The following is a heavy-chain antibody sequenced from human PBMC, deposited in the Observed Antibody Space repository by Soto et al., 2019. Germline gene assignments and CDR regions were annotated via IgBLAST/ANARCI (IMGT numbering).Heavy chain of an antibody. Sequence: SETLSLTCTVSGGSISGYYWNWIRQPPGKGLEWIGYMYNTGSTVYNPSFKSRVTISVDTSKNQFSLKLNSVTAADTAVYYCARDLWGYCGTDCYPLDVWGQGTTVTVSS. CDR2: MYNTGST. V-gene: IGHV4-59*01. CDR1: GGSISGYY. D-gene: IGHD2-21*02. CDR3: ARDLWGYCGTDCYPLDV. J-gene: IGHJ6*02.